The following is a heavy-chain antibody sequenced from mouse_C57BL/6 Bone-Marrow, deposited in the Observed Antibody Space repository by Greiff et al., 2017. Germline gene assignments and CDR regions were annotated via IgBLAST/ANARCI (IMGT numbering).Heavy chain of an antibody. CDR3: ERLPYYYGSSYGWFAY. V-gene: IGHV5-6*01. Sequence: EVQLVESGGDLVKPGGSLKLSCAASGFTFSSYGMSWVRQTPDKRLELVATISSGGSYTYYPDSVKGRFTNSRDNAKNTLYLQLSSLKSEDTAMYYWERLPYYYGSSYGWFAYWGQGTRVTVSA. J-gene: IGHJ3*01. CDR1: GFTFSSYG. CDR2: ISSGGSYT. D-gene: IGHD1-1*01.